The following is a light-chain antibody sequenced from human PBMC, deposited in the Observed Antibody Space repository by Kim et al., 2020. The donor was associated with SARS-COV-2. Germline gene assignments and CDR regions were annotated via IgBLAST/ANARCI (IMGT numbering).Light chain of an antibody. CDR3: QQIYDPPLT. J-gene: IGKJ4*01. V-gene: IGKV1-39*01. CDR2: TAS. CDR1: QKIGGF. Sequence: DIQMTQSPSSLSASVGDSVTITCRASQKIGGFLNWYQQKPGKAPNLLIVTASTLQGGVPSRFSGSGSGADFTLTISSLQPEDVATYLCQQIYDPPLTFGGGTKVDIK.